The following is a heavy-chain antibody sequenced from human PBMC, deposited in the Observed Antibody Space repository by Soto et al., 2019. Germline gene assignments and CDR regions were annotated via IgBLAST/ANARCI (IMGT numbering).Heavy chain of an antibody. V-gene: IGHV4-59*01. Sequence: SETLSLTCTVSGGSISSYYWSWIRQPPGKGLEWIGYIYYSGSTNYNPSLKSRVTISVDTSKNQFSLKLSSVTAADTAVYYCARDWAAGAAMVNWFGPWGQGTLVTVSS. J-gene: IGHJ5*02. D-gene: IGHD5-18*01. CDR1: GGSISSYY. CDR2: IYYSGST. CDR3: ARDWAAGAAMVNWFGP.